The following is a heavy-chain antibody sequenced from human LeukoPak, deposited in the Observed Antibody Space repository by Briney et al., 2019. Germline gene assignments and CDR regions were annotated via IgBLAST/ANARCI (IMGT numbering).Heavy chain of an antibody. Sequence: GGSLRLSCVVSDFSFNRYLMHWVRQAPGKGLEWVTSISDDGTNKYYSDSVRGRFTISRDNSKSTLYLQMDSLRIEDTSMYYCATSPGYCSSTSCYRGLGDWGQGTLVTVSS. D-gene: IGHD2-2*02. CDR2: ISDDGTNK. CDR1: DFSFNRYL. J-gene: IGHJ4*02. V-gene: IGHV3-30-3*01. CDR3: ATSPGYCSSTSCYRGLGD.